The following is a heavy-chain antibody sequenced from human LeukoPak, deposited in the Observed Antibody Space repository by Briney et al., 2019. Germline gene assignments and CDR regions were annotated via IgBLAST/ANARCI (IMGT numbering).Heavy chain of an antibody. V-gene: IGHV3-11*04. CDR3: ARDSSYAFDI. CDR2: ITSSGSAI. CDR1: GITFSDYY. Sequence: GGSLRLSCAASGITFSDYYMSWIRQAPGKGLEWVSYITSSGSAIYYADSVKGRLTISRDNAKNSLYLQMNSLRDEDTAVYYCARDSSYAFDIWGQGTMVTVSS. J-gene: IGHJ3*02.